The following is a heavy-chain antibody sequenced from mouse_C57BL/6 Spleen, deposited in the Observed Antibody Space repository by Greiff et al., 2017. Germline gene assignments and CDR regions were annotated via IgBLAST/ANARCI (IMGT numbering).Heavy chain of an antibody. CDR3: ARDYGSRRRFYYYAMDY. Sequence: QVQLQQPGAELVRPGTSVKLSCKASGYTFTSYWMHWVKQRPGQGLEWIGVIDPSDSYTNYNQKFKGKATLTVDTSSSTAYMQLSSLTSEDSAVYYCARDYGSRRRFYYYAMDYWGQGTSVTVSS. J-gene: IGHJ4*01. CDR1: GYTFTSYW. CDR2: IDPSDSYT. D-gene: IGHD1-1*01. V-gene: IGHV1-59*01.